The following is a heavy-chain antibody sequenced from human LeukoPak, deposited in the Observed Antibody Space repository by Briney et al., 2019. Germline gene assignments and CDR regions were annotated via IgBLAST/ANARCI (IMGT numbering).Heavy chain of an antibody. CDR3: ARQALVGGSYYQTTAASYYFDY. D-gene: IGHD1-26*01. CDR1: GGSISNDNYY. J-gene: IGHJ4*02. Sequence: SETLSLTCTVSGGSISNDNYYWGWIRQPPGKGLEWIGNIYYSGSTYYNPSLKSRVTISVDTSKNQFSLKLSSVTAADTAVYYCARQALVGGSYYQTTAASYYFDYWGQGTLVTVSS. CDR2: IYYSGST. V-gene: IGHV4-39*07.